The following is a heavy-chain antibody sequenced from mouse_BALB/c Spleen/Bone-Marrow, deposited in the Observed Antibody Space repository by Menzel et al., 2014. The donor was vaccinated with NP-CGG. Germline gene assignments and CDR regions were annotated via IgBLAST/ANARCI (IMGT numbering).Heavy chain of an antibody. CDR1: GFTFSTYY. J-gene: IGHJ4*01. Sequence: EVQRVESGGGLVKVGESRKLSCAASGFTFSTYYMSWVRQTPEKRLELVAAIYTNDGSTYYPDTVKGRFAISRDNAKNTLYLQMSSLKSEDTALYYCARRAFYALDYWGQGTSVTVSS. V-gene: IGHV5-6-2*01. CDR3: ARRAFYALDY. CDR2: IYTNDGST.